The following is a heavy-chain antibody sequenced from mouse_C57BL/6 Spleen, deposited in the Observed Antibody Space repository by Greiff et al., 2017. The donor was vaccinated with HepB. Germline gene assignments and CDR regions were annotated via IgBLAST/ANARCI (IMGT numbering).Heavy chain of an antibody. CDR1: GYTFTSYW. Sequence: VKLQQPGAELVMPGASVKLSCKASGYTFTSYWMHWVKQRPGQGLEWIGEIDPSDSYTNYNQKFKGKSTLTVDKSSSTAYMQLSSLTSEDSAVYYCARRLRGWYFDVWGTGTTVTVSS. V-gene: IGHV1-69*01. J-gene: IGHJ1*03. D-gene: IGHD1-2*01. CDR2: IDPSDSYT. CDR3: ARRLRGWYFDV.